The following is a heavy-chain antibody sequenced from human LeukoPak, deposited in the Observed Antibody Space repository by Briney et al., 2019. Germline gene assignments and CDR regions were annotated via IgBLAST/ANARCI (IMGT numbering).Heavy chain of an antibody. CDR1: GGSSSSYR. D-gene: IGHD4-23*01. CDR2: IYYSGST. V-gene: IGHV4-59*01. CDR3: ARNHGGWFDS. J-gene: IGHJ5*01. Sequence: SETLSLTCTVSGGSSSSYRWNWIRQSPGKGLEWIGYIYYSGSTNHNPSLKSRVTISVDTSKNQFSLKVNSVTAADTAAYYCARNHGGWFDSWGQGTLVTVSS.